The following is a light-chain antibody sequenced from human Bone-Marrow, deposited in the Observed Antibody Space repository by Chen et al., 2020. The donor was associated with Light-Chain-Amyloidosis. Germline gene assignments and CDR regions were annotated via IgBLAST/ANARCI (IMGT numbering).Light chain of an antibody. CDR2: AAS. CDR3: QQRSNWPWA. Sequence: EIVLTQSPATLSLSPGERAPLSCRASQSVSPYLAWYQQKPGQAPRLLIYAASNRATGIPARFSGSGSGTDFTLTISSLEPEDFAIYYCQQRSNWPWAFGQGTKVEI. J-gene: IGKJ1*01. V-gene: IGKV3-11*01. CDR1: QSVSPY.